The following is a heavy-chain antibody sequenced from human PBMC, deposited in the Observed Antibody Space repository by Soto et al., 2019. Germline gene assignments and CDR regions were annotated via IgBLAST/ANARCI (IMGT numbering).Heavy chain of an antibody. D-gene: IGHD3-3*01. J-gene: IGHJ6*02. V-gene: IGHV2-5*01. Sequence: EAGPTLVNPTQTLTLTCTFTGLSLSTSGVGVVWIRQPPGKALEWLAVTYWNGDKRYSPALSNRLTITKDTSKNQEVLTMTNMNPVDTGTYYCGHRRESFAYHGLDVWGQGTTVTVSS. CDR3: GHRRESFAYHGLDV. CDR2: TYWNGDK. CDR1: GLSLSTSGVG.